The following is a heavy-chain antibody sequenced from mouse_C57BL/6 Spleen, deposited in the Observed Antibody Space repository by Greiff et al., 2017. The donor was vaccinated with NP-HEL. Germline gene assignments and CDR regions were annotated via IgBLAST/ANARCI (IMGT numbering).Heavy chain of an antibody. CDR1: GFTFSSYG. CDR3: ARNGLSGLGFFDY. CDR2: ISSGGSYT. D-gene: IGHD3-1*01. Sequence: EVMLVESGGDLVKPGGSLKLSCAASGFTFSSYGMSWVRQTPDKRLEWVATISSGGSYTYYPDSVKGRFTISRDNAKNTLYLQRSSLKSEDTAMYYCARNGLSGLGFFDYWGQGTTLTVSS. V-gene: IGHV5-6*01. J-gene: IGHJ2*01.